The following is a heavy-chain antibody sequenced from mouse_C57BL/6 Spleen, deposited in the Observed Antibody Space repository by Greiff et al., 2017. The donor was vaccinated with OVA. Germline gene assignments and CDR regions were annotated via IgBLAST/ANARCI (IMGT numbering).Heavy chain of an antibody. V-gene: IGHV1-4*01. CDR3: ARDYDYWYFDV. CDR1: GYTFTSYN. D-gene: IGHD2-4*01. CDR2: INPSSGYT. Sequence: VQLQQSGAELVRPGASVKMSCKASGYTFTSYNMHWVKQRPGQGLEWIGYINPSSGYTKYNQKFKDKATLTADKSSSTAYMQLSSLTYEDSAVYYCARDYDYWYFDVWGTGTTVTVSS. J-gene: IGHJ1*03.